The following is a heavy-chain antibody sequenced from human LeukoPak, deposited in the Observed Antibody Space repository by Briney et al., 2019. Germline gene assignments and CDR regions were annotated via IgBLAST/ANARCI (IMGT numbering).Heavy chain of an antibody. CDR3: ARGDHVRIYAESAFDI. D-gene: IGHD3-3*01. Sequence: ASVKVSCKASGYTFTGYYMHWVRQAPGQGLEWMGIINPSGGSTSYAQKFQGRVTMTRDMSTSTVYMELSSLRSEDTAVYYCARGDHVRIYAESAFDIWGQGTKVTVSS. CDR1: GYTFTGYY. V-gene: IGHV1-46*01. J-gene: IGHJ3*02. CDR2: INPSGGST.